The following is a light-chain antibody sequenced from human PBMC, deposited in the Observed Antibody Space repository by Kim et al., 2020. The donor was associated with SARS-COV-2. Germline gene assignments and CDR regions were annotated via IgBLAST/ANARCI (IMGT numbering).Light chain of an antibody. CDR1: QGISSY. CDR3: QQLDTYPRVT. J-gene: IGKJ5*01. CDR2: AAS. Sequence: YVGDRVTTPCRASQGISSYLGWYQQKPGKAPKLLIYAASTLQNGVPSRFSGSGSGTEFTLTISDLQPEDFATYYCQQLDTYPRVTFGLGTRLEIK. V-gene: IGKV1-9*01.